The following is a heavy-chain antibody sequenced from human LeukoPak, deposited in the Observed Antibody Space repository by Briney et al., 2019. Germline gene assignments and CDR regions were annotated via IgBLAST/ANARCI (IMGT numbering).Heavy chain of an antibody. CDR3: ATDRRGGGGSYRETYFDY. CDR2: FDPEDGET. CDR1: GYTLTELS. Sequence: ASVKVSCKVSGYTLTELSMHWVRQAPGKGLEWMGGFDPEDGETIYAQKFQGRVTMTEDTSTDTAYMELSSLRSEDTAVYYCATDRRGGGGSYRETYFDYWGQGTLVTVSS. J-gene: IGHJ4*02. D-gene: IGHD1-26*01. V-gene: IGHV1-24*01.